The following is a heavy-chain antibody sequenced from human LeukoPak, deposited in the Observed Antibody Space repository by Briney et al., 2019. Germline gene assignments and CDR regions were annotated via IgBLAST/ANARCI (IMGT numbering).Heavy chain of an antibody. CDR2: IYYSGST. CDR1: GGSISSSSYY. J-gene: IGHJ3*02. D-gene: IGHD6-13*01. CDR3: AKDVYSSSWYCAFDI. Sequence: PSETLSLTCTVSGGSISSSSYYWGWIRQPPGKGLEWIGSIYYSGSTYYNPSLKSRVTISVDTSKNQFSLKLSSVTAADTAVYYCAKDVYSSSWYCAFDIWGQGTMVTVSS. V-gene: IGHV4-39*07.